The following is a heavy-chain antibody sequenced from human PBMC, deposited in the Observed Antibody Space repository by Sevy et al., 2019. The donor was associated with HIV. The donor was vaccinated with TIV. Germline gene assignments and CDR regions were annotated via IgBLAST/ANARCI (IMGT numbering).Heavy chain of an antibody. CDR3: AKDYSAGITMVRGAFRARWDYFVY. CDR2: ISYDEAHK. J-gene: IGHJ4*02. Sequence: GGSLRLSCVTSGFTFRTSGMHWVRQSPGKGLEWVAVISYDEAHKNYADSVKGKFSISKDNSKNTLYLQMSSLRTEDTAVYHCAKDYSAGITMVRGAFRARWDYFVYWGQGTQVTRSS. D-gene: IGHD3-10*01. CDR1: GFTFRTSG. V-gene: IGHV3-30*18.